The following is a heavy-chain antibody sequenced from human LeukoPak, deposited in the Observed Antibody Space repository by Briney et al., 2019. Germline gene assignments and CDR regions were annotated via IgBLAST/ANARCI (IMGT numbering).Heavy chain of an antibody. Sequence: GGSLRLSCAASGFTFSSYAMSWVRQAPGKGLEGVSTTSTSSGTNTYYSDSVKGRFTISRDNSKNTLYLQMDSLRAEDTAIYYCAKGGRYFDSWGQGTLVTVSS. J-gene: IGHJ4*02. CDR3: AKGGRYFDS. CDR1: GFTFSSYA. V-gene: IGHV3-23*01. CDR2: TSTSSGTNT.